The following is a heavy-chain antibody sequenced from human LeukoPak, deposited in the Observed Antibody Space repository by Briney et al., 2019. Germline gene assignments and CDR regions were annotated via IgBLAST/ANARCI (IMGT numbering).Heavy chain of an antibody. D-gene: IGHD3-16*02. V-gene: IGHV4-59*01. Sequence: SETLSLTCTVSGGSISSYYWSWIRQPPGKGLEWIGYIYYSGSTNYNPSLKSRVTISVDTSKNQFSLKLSSVTAADTAVYYCARGGIRLGELSSLHTLDYWGQGTLVTVSS. CDR1: GGSISSYY. CDR2: IYYSGST. CDR3: ARGGIRLGELSSLHTLDY. J-gene: IGHJ4*02.